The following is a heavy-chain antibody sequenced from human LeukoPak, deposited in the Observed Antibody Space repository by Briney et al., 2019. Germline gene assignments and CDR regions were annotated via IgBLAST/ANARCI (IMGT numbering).Heavy chain of an antibody. D-gene: IGHD6-19*01. CDR3: AKDIGYNSGGSMVDY. Sequence: PGGSLRLSCAASGFTFSSYAMSWVRQAPGKGLEWVSAISGSGGSTYYADSVKGRFTISRDNAKNSLYLQMNSLRVEDTALYYCAKDIGYNSGGSMVDYWGQGTLVTVSS. CDR2: ISGSGGST. CDR1: GFTFSSYA. V-gene: IGHV3-23*01. J-gene: IGHJ4*02.